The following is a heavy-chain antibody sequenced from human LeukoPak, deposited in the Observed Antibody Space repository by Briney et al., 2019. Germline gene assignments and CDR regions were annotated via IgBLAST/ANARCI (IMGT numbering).Heavy chain of an antibody. CDR3: ARFVDLAARPSDY. J-gene: IGHJ4*02. CDR1: GYTFTSYD. CDR2: MNPNSGNT. D-gene: IGHD6-6*01. Sequence: GASVKVSCKASGYTFTSYDINWVRQATGQGLEWMGWMNPNSGNTGHAQKFQGRVTMTRNTSISTAYMELSSLRSEDTAVYYCARFVDLAARPSDYWGQGTLVTVSS. V-gene: IGHV1-8*01.